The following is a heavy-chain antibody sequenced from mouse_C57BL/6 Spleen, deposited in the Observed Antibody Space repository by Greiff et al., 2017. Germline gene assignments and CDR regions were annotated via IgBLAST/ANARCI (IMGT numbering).Heavy chain of an antibody. Sequence: EVMLVESGGDLVKPGGSLKLSCAASGFTFSSYGMSWVRQTPDKRLEWVATISSGGSYTYYPDSVKGRFTISRDNAKNTLYLQMSSLKSEDTAMYYCARLSTMITFDYWGQGTTLTVSS. J-gene: IGHJ2*01. CDR3: ARLSTMITFDY. CDR1: GFTFSSYG. D-gene: IGHD2-4*01. CDR2: ISSGGSYT. V-gene: IGHV5-6*02.